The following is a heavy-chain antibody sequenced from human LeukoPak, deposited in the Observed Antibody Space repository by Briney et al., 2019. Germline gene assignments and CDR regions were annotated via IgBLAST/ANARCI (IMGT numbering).Heavy chain of an antibody. D-gene: IGHD6-13*01. CDR3: ASGRAAAGTFQY. CDR2: IKQDGSEK. Sequence: GGSLRLSCAASGFTFSDYWMNWVRQAPGKGLEWLANIKQDGSEKYYVDSVRGRFTISRDNAKNSLYLQMNTLRAEDTAVYYCASGRAAAGTFQYWGQGTLVTASS. CDR1: GFTFSDYW. J-gene: IGHJ4*02. V-gene: IGHV3-7*03.